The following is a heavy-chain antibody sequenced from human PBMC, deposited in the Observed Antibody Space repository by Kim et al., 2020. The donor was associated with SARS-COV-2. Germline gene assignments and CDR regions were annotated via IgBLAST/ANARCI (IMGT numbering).Heavy chain of an antibody. J-gene: IGHJ6*02. D-gene: IGHD3-10*01. CDR1: GGTFSSYA. CDR2: IIPIFGTA. V-gene: IGHV1-69*13. Sequence: SVKVSCKASGGTFSSYAISWVRQAPGQGLEWMGGIIPIFGTANYAQKFQGRVTITADESTSTAYMELSSLRSEDTAVYYCARDQGGSYGSGSYHSYYYGMDVWGQGTTVTVCS. CDR3: ARDQGGSYGSGSYHSYYYGMDV.